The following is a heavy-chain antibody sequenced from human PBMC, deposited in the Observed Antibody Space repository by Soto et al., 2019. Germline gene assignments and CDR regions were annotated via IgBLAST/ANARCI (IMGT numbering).Heavy chain of an antibody. J-gene: IGHJ5*01. D-gene: IGHD3-3*01. CDR2: ISRDGSYI. CDR1: GFTFSRHA. Sequence: GGSLRLSCAASGFTFSRHAIHWVRLTPGRGLEWVLAISRDGSYIYYTDSVKGRFTVSRDNSKNTVFVQMNRLIPDDTALYFCARTRNGGVADSFDSWGQGTRVTAPQ. V-gene: IGHV3-30*04. CDR3: ARTRNGGVADSFDS.